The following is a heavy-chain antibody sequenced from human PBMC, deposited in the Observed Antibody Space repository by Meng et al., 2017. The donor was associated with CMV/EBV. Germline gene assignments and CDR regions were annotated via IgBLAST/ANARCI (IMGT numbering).Heavy chain of an antibody. CDR2: ISSSGSTI. D-gene: IGHD3-22*01. V-gene: IGHV3-48*03. CDR1: GFTFSSYA. Sequence: GESLKISCAASGFTFSSYAMHWVRQAPGKGLEWVSYISSSGSTIYYADSVKGRFTISRDNAKNSLYLQMNSLRAEDTAVYYCASSKGVYDSSGYYSYGMDVWGQGTTVTVSS. CDR3: ASSKGVYDSSGYYSYGMDV. J-gene: IGHJ6*02.